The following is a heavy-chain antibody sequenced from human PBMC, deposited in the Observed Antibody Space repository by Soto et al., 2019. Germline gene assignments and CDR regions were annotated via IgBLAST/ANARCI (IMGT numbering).Heavy chain of an antibody. D-gene: IGHD6-19*01. CDR2: ISRGGSTI. J-gene: IGHJ4*02. CDR1: GFTFSDYY. V-gene: IGHV3-11*01. CDR3: ARSNSGASDY. Sequence: QVQLVESGGGLVNPGGSLRLSCVASGFTFSDYYMNWIRQAPGKGLEWISYISRGGSTIYYADSVKGRFTISRDNAKSSLYLQMNSLRGEDTAVYYCARSNSGASDYWGQGTLVTVSS.